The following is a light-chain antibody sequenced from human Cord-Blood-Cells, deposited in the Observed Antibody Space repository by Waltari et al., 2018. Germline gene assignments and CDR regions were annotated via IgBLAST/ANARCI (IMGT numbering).Light chain of an antibody. CDR3: QQYYSTPFT. J-gene: IGKJ3*01. CDR1: QSVLYRSNNKNY. CDR2: WAS. Sequence: DIVMTQSPDSLAVPLGERATINCKSRQSVLYRSNNKNYLAWYQQKPGHPPKLLIYWASTRESGVPDRFSGSGSGTDFTLTISSLQAEDVAVYYCQQYYSTPFTFGPGTKVDIK. V-gene: IGKV4-1*01.